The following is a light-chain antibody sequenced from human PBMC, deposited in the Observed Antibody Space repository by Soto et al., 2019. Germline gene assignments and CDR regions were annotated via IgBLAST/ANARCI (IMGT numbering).Light chain of an antibody. Sequence: DIQMTQSPSSLSASLGDRVTIACRASQSISRNLNWYQHKPGKAPNLLIYAASSLKPGVPSRFSGSGSGTDFTLTISSLQPEDFATYYFQQTYSSPLTFGGGTEVEI. CDR1: QSISRN. J-gene: IGKJ4*01. CDR2: AAS. CDR3: QQTYSSPLT. V-gene: IGKV1-39*01.